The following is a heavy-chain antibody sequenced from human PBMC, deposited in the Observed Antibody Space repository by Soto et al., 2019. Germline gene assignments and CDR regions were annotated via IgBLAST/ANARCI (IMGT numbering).Heavy chain of an antibody. CDR2: ISYDGSNK. CDR1: GFTFSSYG. D-gene: IGHD2-15*01. Sequence: GGSLRLSCAASGFTFSSYGMHWVRQAPGKGLEWVAVISYDGSNKYYADSVKGRFTISRDNSKNTLYLQMNSLRAEDTAVNYCSKDPPPPRRGVVVAATGQVDYWGQGTLVTVSS. CDR3: SKDPPPPRRGVVVAATGQVDY. V-gene: IGHV3-30*18. J-gene: IGHJ4*02.